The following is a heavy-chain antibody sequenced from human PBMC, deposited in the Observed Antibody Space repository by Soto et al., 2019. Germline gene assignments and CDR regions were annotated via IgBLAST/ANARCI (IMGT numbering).Heavy chain of an antibody. V-gene: IGHV4-31*03. Sequence: PSETLSLTCTVSGGSISGGASFWSWIRQPPGKGLEWIANVYYSGSSYYNPSLKSRLTISVDTTKNQFSLQLKSMTAADTAVYYCAKLSCTSSTCYFPGWFDPWGQGTLVTVS. CDR1: GGSISGGASF. CDR3: AKLSCTSSTCYFPGWFDP. D-gene: IGHD2-2*01. CDR2: VYYSGSS. J-gene: IGHJ5*02.